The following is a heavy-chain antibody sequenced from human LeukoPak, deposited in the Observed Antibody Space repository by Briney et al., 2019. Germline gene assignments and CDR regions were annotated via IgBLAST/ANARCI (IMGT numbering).Heavy chain of an antibody. CDR3: VRDFDSTGYYY. V-gene: IGHV3-7*01. Sequence: PGGSLRLSCGVSGLRLSSYWMSWVRQAPGKGLEWVANIKQDETETYYADSVKGRFTISRDNAKDSLYLQMSSLRADDTAVYYCVRDFDSTGYYYWGQGTLVTVSS. D-gene: IGHD3-22*01. CDR2: IKQDETET. J-gene: IGHJ4*02. CDR1: GLRLSSYW.